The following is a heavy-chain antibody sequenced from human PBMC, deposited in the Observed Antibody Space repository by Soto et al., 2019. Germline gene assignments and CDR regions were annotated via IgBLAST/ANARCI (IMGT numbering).Heavy chain of an antibody. V-gene: IGHV1-3*01. CDR3: ASTPIRPEGSGSYYDYYYYYMDV. CDR1: GYTFTSYA. D-gene: IGHD1-26*01. Sequence: ASVKVSCKASGYTFTSYAMHWVRQAPGQRLEWMGWINAGNGNTKYSQKFQGRVTITRDTSASTAYMELSSLRSEDTAVYYCASTPIRPEGSGSYYDYYYYYMDVWGKGTTVTVSS. CDR2: INAGNGNT. J-gene: IGHJ6*03.